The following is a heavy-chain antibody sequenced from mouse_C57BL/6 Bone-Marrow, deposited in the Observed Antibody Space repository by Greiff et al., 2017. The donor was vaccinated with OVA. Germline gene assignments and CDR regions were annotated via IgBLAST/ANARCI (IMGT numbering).Heavy chain of an antibody. J-gene: IGHJ2*01. CDR2: INSDGSST. CDR1: GFTFSDYY. Sequence: EVKLMESEGGLVQPGSSMKLSCTASGFTFSDYYMAWVRQVPEKGLEWVANINSDGSSTSYLDSLKSRFTISRDNAKNILYLHMSSLESEDTATYDCARNGSGYNYFDYWGEGTTRTVAS. D-gene: IGHD3-2*02. CDR3: ARNGSGYNYFDY. V-gene: IGHV5-16*01.